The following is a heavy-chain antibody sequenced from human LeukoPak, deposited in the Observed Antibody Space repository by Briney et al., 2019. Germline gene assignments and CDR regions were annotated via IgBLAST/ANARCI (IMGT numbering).Heavy chain of an antibody. CDR3: ARHPQYSGSYWVAFDI. CDR1: GGSISSSSYY. CDR2: IYYSGST. J-gene: IGHJ3*02. V-gene: IGHV4-39*01. D-gene: IGHD1-26*01. Sequence: PSETLSLTCTVSGGSISSSSYYWGWIRQPPGKGLEWIGSIYYSGSTYYNPSLKSRVTISVDTSKNQFSLKLSSVTAADTAVYYCARHPQYSGSYWVAFDIWGQGTMVTVSS.